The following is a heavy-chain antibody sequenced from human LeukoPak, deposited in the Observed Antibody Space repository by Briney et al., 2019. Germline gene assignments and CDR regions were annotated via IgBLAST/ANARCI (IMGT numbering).Heavy chain of an antibody. CDR2: IYYSGST. D-gene: IGHD3-3*01. Sequence: SETLSLTCTVSGGSISSSSYSWGWIRQPPGKGLEWIGSIYYSGSTYYNPSLKSRVTISVDTSKNQFSLKLSSVTAADTAVYYCARGANYDFWHWGQGTLVTVSS. CDR1: GGSISSSSYS. V-gene: IGHV4-39*07. CDR3: ARGANYDFWH. J-gene: IGHJ4*02.